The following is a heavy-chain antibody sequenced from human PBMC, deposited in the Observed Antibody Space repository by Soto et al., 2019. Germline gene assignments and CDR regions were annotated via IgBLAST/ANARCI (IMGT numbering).Heavy chain of an antibody. V-gene: IGHV1-69*06. Sequence: SVKFSCKSSGVTFSSYAISWVRQAPGQGLEWMGGIIPIFGTANYAQKFQGRVTITADKSTSTAYMELSSLRSEDTAVYYWAREWDIAAAGSACGWGQGSLVTV. CDR2: IIPIFGTA. J-gene: IGHJ4*02. CDR3: AREWDIAAAGSACG. D-gene: IGHD6-13*01. CDR1: GVTFSSYA.